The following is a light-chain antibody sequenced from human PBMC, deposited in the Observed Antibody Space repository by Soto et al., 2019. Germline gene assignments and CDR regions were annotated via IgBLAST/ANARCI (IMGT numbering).Light chain of an antibody. CDR3: QQYSSYSRA. CDR2: KAS. Sequence: DIQMTQSPSTLSGSVGDRDTITCRASQTISSWLAWYQQKPGKAPKLLIYKASTLKSGVPSRCSGSGAGTELTLTISSLQPDAFATHYIQQYSSYSRAFGQGTKVDIK. V-gene: IGKV1-5*03. CDR1: QTISSW. J-gene: IGKJ1*01.